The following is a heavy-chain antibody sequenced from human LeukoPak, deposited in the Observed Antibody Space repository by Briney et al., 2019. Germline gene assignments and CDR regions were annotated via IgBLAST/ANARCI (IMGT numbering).Heavy chain of an antibody. Sequence: QPGRSLRLSCAASGFTFDDYAMHWVRQAPGKGLEWVPGISWNSGSIGYADSVKGRFTISRDNAKNSLYLQMNSLRAEDTALYYCAKEALRSGAFDIWGQGTMVTVSS. CDR1: GFTFDDYA. D-gene: IGHD3-10*01. V-gene: IGHV3-9*01. CDR2: ISWNSGSI. CDR3: AKEALRSGAFDI. J-gene: IGHJ3*02.